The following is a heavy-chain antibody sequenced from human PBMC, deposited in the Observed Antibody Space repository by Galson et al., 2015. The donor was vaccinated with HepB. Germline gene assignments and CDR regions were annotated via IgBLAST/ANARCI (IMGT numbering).Heavy chain of an antibody. D-gene: IGHD5-18*01. Sequence: SLRLSCAASGFTFSSYGMHWVRQAPGKGLEWVAVIWFDGTNKYYAESVKGRFTISRDNSKNTLYLQMNSLRAEDTAVYYCARSPTLQYSYGNAFDIWGQGTMVTVSS. CDR3: ARSPTLQYSYGNAFDI. CDR2: IWFDGTNK. V-gene: IGHV3-33*01. J-gene: IGHJ3*02. CDR1: GFTFSSYG.